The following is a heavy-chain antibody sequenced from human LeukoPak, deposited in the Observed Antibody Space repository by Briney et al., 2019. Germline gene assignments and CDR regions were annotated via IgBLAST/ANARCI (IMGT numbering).Heavy chain of an antibody. V-gene: IGHV3-23*01. CDR2: ITTSDGNT. J-gene: IGHJ4*02. CDR1: GFTFSTYS. CDR3: AKDGGLWVSAHWGDS. D-gene: IGHD7-27*01. Sequence: GGSLRLSCAASGFTFSTYSMNWVRQAPGKGLEWVSTITTSDGNTYYADSVKGRFTVSRDNSKNTLFLQMNSLRAEDTAVYYCAKDGGLWVSAHWGDSWGRGTLVTVSS.